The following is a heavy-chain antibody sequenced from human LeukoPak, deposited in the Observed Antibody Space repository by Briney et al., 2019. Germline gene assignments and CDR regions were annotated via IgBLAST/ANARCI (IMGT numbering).Heavy chain of an antibody. CDR3: ARGVGATHGQYYFDS. CDR1: GGSISTSSYF. D-gene: IGHD1-26*01. J-gene: IGHJ4*02. CDR2: VHYSGST. V-gene: IGHV4-39*01. Sequence: PSETLSLTCIVSGGSISTSSYFRGWIRQPPGKGLEWIGSVHYSGSTYFNPSLKSRVTIFVDTSKNQFSLKLSSVTPEDTAVYYCARGVGATHGQYYFDSWGQGTLVTVSS.